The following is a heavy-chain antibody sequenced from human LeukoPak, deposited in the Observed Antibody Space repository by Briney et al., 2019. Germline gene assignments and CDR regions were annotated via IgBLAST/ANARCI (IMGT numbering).Heavy chain of an antibody. D-gene: IGHD6-13*01. Sequence: GGSLRLSCAASGLTFSSYAMSWVRQAPGKGLEWVSAISGSGGSTYYADSVKGRFTISRDNSKNTLYLQMNSLRAEDTAVYYCAKDSRDSSNYFDYWGQGTLVTVSS. V-gene: IGHV3-23*01. CDR2: ISGSGGST. CDR3: AKDSRDSSNYFDY. J-gene: IGHJ4*02. CDR1: GLTFSSYA.